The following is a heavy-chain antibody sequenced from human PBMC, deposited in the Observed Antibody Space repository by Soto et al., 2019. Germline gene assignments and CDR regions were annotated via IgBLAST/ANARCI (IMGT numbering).Heavy chain of an antibody. V-gene: IGHV4-39*01. D-gene: IGHD6-19*01. CDR2: IYYSGST. CDR3: ARHRGYSSARRDWFAS. CDR1: GGSISSSSYY. Sequence: PSETLSLTCTVSGGSISSSSYYWGWIRQPPGKGLEWIGSIYYSGSTYYNPSLKSRVTISVDTSKNQFSLKLSSVTAADTAVYYCARHRGYSSARRDWFASWGQGSLVTVSS. J-gene: IGHJ5*01.